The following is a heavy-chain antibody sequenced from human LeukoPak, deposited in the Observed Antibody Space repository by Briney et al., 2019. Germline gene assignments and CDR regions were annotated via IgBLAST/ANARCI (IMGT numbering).Heavy chain of an antibody. CDR2: IYSDGST. V-gene: IGHV3-53*01. CDR3: AREKGRGVISPYYDY. D-gene: IGHD3-10*01. Sequence: GGSLRLSCAASGLTVRNNFMSWVRQAPGKGLEWVSVIYSDGSTYYEDPVKGRFTISRDTSKNTLSLQMNSLRVEDTAVYYCAREKGRGVISPYYDYWGQGTRVTVSS. J-gene: IGHJ4*02. CDR1: GLTVRNNF.